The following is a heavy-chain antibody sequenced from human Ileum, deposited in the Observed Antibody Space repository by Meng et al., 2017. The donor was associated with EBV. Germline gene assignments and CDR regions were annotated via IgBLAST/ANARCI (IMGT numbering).Heavy chain of an antibody. CDR2: IYRSGSS. D-gene: IGHD3-10*01. V-gene: IGHV4-39*07. CDR1: GDSISNSDHY. J-gene: IGHJ4*02. CDR3: ARDPAYPRGLFDS. Sequence: LPRQVSGPGLVKPSETLSLTCSVSGDSISNSDHYWNWIRRSPGKGLEWIASIYRSGSSYFDPSLKSRVSLSLDTSKNQFSLKLSSVTAADTALYYCARDPAYPRGLFDSWGQGILVTVSS.